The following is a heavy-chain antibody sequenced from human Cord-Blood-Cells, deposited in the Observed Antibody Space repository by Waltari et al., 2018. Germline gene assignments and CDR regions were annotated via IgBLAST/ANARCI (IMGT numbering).Heavy chain of an antibody. CDR2: IKQDGSEK. Sequence: EVELVESRGGLVQPGGSLRLSGAASAFTFSSYWISWARQDPVKGVEWVANIKQDGSEKYYVDSLKGRFTISSDNAKNSLYLQMNSLRAEDTAVYYCARSSPKLGIGGYWGQGTLVTVSS. D-gene: IGHD7-27*01. CDR3: ARSSPKLGIGGY. CDR1: AFTFSSYW. V-gene: IGHV3-7*01. J-gene: IGHJ4*02.